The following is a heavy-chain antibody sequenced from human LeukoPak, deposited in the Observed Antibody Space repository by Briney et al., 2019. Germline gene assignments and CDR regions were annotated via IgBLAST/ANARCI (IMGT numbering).Heavy chain of an antibody. CDR1: GFTFSSYS. CDR3: ARHSSTKRPFDY. Sequence: GGSLRLSCAASGFTFSSYSMNWVRQAPGKGLEWVSSISGSSSYIYYADSVKGRFTISRDNAKNSLYLQMNSLRAEDTAVYYCARHSSTKRPFDYWGQGTLVTVSS. D-gene: IGHD6-13*01. V-gene: IGHV3-21*01. J-gene: IGHJ4*02. CDR2: ISGSSSYI.